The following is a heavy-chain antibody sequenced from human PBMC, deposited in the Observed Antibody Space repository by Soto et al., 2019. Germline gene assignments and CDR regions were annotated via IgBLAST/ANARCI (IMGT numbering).Heavy chain of an antibody. CDR3: SISNSYGRGDF. Sequence: QVQLEQSGAEVKKPGSSLKVSCKATGGTFNKYAISWVRQAPGQGLEWMAGIIPVYGTPNYAQRFQGRVTITADQSTGTAYLDLFSLRSEDTAIYYCSISNSYGRGDFWGQGTLVTVSS. CDR1: GGTFNKYA. CDR2: IIPVYGTP. V-gene: IGHV1-69*01. J-gene: IGHJ4*02. D-gene: IGHD4-17*01.